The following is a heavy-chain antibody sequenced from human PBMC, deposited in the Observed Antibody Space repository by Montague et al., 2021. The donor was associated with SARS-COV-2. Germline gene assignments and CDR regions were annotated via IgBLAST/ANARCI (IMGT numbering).Heavy chain of an antibody. CDR1: GGSISSYY. J-gene: IGHJ5*01. CDR2: IFYSGST. V-gene: IGHV4-59*01. CDR3: AREGGTKSSHWWGAFDS. D-gene: IGHD2-15*01. Sequence: SETLSLTCTVSGGSISSYYWNWIRQSPGKGLEWIGYIFYSGSTSYNPSLNSRVTISIDTSKKQFSLKLTSVTAADTAVYFCAREGGTKSSHWWGAFDSWGHGTLVTVSS.